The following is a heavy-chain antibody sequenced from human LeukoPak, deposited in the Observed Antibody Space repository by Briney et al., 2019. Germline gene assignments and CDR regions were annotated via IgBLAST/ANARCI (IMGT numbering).Heavy chain of an antibody. CDR3: AKVGGGDYYYYYMDV. Sequence: GGSLRLSCAASGFTLSSYGMHWVRQAPGKGLEWVAVISYDGSNKYYADSVKGRFTISRDNSKNTLYLQMNSLRAEDTAVYYCAKVGGGDYYYYYMDVWGKGTTVTVSS. V-gene: IGHV3-30*18. CDR1: GFTLSSYG. J-gene: IGHJ6*03. CDR2: ISYDGSNK. D-gene: IGHD4-23*01.